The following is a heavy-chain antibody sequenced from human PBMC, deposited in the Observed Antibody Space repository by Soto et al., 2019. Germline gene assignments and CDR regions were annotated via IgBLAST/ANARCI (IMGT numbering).Heavy chain of an antibody. CDR1: GGSISSGGYY. Sequence: SETLSLTCTVSGGSISSGGYYWSWIRQHPGKGLEWIGYIYYSGSTYYNPSLKSRVTISVDTSKNQFSLKLSSVTAADTAVYYCARGYYYDRQRLDYWGQGTLVTVYS. J-gene: IGHJ4*02. D-gene: IGHD3-22*01. CDR3: ARGYYYDRQRLDY. CDR2: IYYSGST. V-gene: IGHV4-31*03.